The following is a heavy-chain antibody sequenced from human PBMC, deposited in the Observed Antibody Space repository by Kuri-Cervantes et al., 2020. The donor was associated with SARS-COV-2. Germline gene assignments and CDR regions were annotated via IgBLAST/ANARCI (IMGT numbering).Heavy chain of an antibody. J-gene: IGHJ4*02. D-gene: IGHD3-10*01. V-gene: IGHV3-23*01. Sequence: GGSLRLSCAASGFTFSSYTMSWVRQAPGKGLEWVSAISGSGGSTYYADSVKGRFTISRDNSKNTLYLQMNSLRAEDTAVYYCAKDLYGSGPYYFDYWGQGTLVPSPQ. CDR3: AKDLYGSGPYYFDY. CDR1: GFTFSSYT. CDR2: ISGSGGST.